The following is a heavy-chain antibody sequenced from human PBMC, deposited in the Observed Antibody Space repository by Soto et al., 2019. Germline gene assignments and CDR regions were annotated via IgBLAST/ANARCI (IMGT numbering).Heavy chain of an antibody. Sequence: QVQLVQSGAEVKKPGSSVKVSCKTSGGAFSSYAISWVRQAPGQGLEWMGGIIPFFNTANYAQKFQGRVTITADKSTSTASMDLSSLRSEDTAVYYCARGGSGSYGRGTYYYYGMDVWGQGTTVTVSS. J-gene: IGHJ6*02. CDR2: IIPFFNTA. CDR1: GGAFSSYA. V-gene: IGHV1-69*06. CDR3: ARGGSGSYGRGTYYYYGMDV. D-gene: IGHD3-10*01.